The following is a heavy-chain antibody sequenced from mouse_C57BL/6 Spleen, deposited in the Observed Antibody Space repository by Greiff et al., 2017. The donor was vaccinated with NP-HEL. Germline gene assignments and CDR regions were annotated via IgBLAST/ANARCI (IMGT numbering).Heavy chain of an antibody. CDR2: IYPGDGDT. V-gene: IGHV1-82*01. CDR3: ARSDYGKKMAYYFDY. D-gene: IGHD2-1*01. J-gene: IGHJ2*01. Sequence: QVQLQQSGPELVKPGASVKISCKASGYAFSSSWMNWVKQRPGKGLEWIGRIYPGDGDTNYNGKFKGKATLTADKSSSTAYMQLSSLTSEDSAVYFGARSDYGKKMAYYFDYWGQGTTLTVSS. CDR1: GYAFSSSW.